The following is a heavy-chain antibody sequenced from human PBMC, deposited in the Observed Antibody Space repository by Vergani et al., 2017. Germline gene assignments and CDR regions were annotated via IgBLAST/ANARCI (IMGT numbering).Heavy chain of an antibody. D-gene: IGHD4-17*01. CDR3: ARGSIDYGDYAYFDY. J-gene: IGHJ4*02. CDR1: GGSISSSNW. CDR2: IYHSGST. V-gene: IGHV4-4*02. Sequence: QVQLQESGPGLVKPSGTLSLTCAVSGGSISSSNWWSWVRQPPGKGLEWIGEIYHSGSTNYNPSLKSRVTISVDTSKNQFSLKLSSVTAADTAVYYCARGSIDYGDYAYFDYWGQGTLVTVSS.